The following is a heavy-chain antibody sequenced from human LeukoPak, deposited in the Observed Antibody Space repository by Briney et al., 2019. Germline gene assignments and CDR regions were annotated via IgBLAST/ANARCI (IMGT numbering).Heavy chain of an antibody. CDR3: ARHTYWGYQVS. J-gene: IGHJ5*02. D-gene: IGHD2-8*02. V-gene: IGHV4-39*01. Sequence: PSETLSLTCTVSGGSISSPSYSWGWIRQPPGKGLEWIGSFYYSDTTYYNPSFKSRVTISVDASKNQLSLKLSSVTAADTAVYYCARHTYWGYQVSWGQGPLVIVSS. CDR1: GGSISSPSYS. CDR2: FYYSDTT.